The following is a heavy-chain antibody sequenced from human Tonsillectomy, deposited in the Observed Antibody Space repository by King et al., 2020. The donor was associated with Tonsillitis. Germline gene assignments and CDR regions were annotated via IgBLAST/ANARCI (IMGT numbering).Heavy chain of an antibody. J-gene: IGHJ6*02. Sequence: VQLVESGGGLVQPGGSLRLSCAASGFTFSSYEMNWVRQAPGKGLEWVSYIGTSGSPIYYADSVKGRFTISRDNAKNSLYLQMSSLRAEDTAVYYCARGSAARNYYGMDVWGQGTTVTVSS. D-gene: IGHD6-6*01. V-gene: IGHV3-48*03. CDR1: GFTFSSYE. CDR2: IGTSGSPI. CDR3: ARGSAARNYYGMDV.